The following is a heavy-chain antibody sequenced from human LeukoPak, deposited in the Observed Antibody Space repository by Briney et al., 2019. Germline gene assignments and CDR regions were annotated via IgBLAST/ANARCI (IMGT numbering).Heavy chain of an antibody. CDR3: ARALAARQDY. CDR2: IYSGGST. J-gene: IGHJ4*02. D-gene: IGHD6-6*01. Sequence: PGGSLRLSRAASGFTVSSNYMSWVRQAPGKGLEWVSVIYSGGSTYYADSVKGRFTISRDNSKNTLYLQMNSLRTEDTAVYYCARALAARQDYWGQGTLVTVSS. V-gene: IGHV3-66*02. CDR1: GFTVSSNY.